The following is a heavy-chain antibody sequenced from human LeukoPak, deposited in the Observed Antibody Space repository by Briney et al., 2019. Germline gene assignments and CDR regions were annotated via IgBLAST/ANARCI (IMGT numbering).Heavy chain of an antibody. CDR1: GYSFTSYW. J-gene: IGHJ4*02. CDR3: ARHPRYYDYGGYGDY. CDR2: IYPGDSDT. V-gene: IGHV5-51*01. Sequence: GESLKISCKGSGYSFTSYWIGWVRQMPGKGLEWMGIIYPGDSDTRYSPSFQGQVTISADKSISTAYLQWSSLKASDTAMYYCARHPRYYDYGGYGDYWGQGTLVTVSS. D-gene: IGHD4-17*01.